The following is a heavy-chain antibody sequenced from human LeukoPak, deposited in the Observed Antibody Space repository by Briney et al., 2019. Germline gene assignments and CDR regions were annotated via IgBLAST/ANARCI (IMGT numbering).Heavy chain of an antibody. V-gene: IGHV3-30-3*01. CDR1: GFTFNTYP. Sequence: PGGSLRLSCAASGFTFNTYPMHWVRQAPGKGLEWVTVISYDGSNKYYADSVQGRFTISRANSKNTLYLQMVSLRTDDTAVYYCTRGVGRSSWYFDYWGQGTLVTVSS. J-gene: IGHJ4*02. CDR2: ISYDGSNK. CDR3: TRGVGRSSWYFDY. D-gene: IGHD6-13*01.